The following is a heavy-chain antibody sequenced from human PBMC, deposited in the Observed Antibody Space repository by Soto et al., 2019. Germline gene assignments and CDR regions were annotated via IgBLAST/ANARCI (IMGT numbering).Heavy chain of an antibody. V-gene: IGHV1-69*01. Sequence: QVQLVQSGAEVKKPGSSVKVSCKASGGTFSSYAISWVRQAPGQGLESMGGLIPIVGTANYAQKSQGRVTIHADASTRTAYMELSSLRSEDTAVYYCARDYDRPGHWFGPWGKGTLVTVSS. D-gene: IGHD3-22*01. J-gene: IGHJ5*02. CDR1: GGTFSSYA. CDR2: LIPIVGTA. CDR3: ARDYDRPGHWFGP.